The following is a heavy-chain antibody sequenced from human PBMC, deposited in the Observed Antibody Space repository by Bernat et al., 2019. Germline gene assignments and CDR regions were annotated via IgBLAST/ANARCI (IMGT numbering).Heavy chain of an antibody. J-gene: IGHJ6*02. Sequence: QVQLVQSGAEVKKPGASVKVSCKASGYTFTSYGISWVRQAPGQGLEWMGGIIPIFGTANYAQKFQGRVTITADESTSTAYMELSSLRSEDTAVYYCARGVATVVRGVTLYYYYGMDVWGQGTTVTVSS. D-gene: IGHD3-10*01. CDR3: ARGVATVVRGVTLYYYYGMDV. CDR1: GYTFTSYG. CDR2: IIPIFGTA. V-gene: IGHV1-69*13.